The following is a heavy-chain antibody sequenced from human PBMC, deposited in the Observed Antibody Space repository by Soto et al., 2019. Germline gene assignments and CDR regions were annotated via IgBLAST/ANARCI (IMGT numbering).Heavy chain of an antibody. J-gene: IGHJ6*03. CDR3: ARESGSSSTDYYYYYYYMDV. V-gene: IGHV4-31*03. CDR1: GGSISSGGYY. Sequence: QVQLQESGPGLVKPSQTLSLTCTDSGGSISSGGYYWSWIRQHPGKGLEWIGYIYYSGSTYYNPSLKSRVTISVDTSKNQFSLKLSSVTAADTAVYYCARESGSSSTDYYYYYYYMDVWGKGTTVTVSS. D-gene: IGHD6-6*01. CDR2: IYYSGST.